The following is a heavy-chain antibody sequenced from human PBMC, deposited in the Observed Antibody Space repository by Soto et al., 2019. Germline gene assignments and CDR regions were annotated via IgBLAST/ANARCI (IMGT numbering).Heavy chain of an antibody. CDR3: ARGRYCLTGRCFPNWFDS. CDR2: IYKSTTT. D-gene: IGHD2-15*01. Sequence: TLSLTYSVSGDSISTVDYFWAWIRQPPGQALEYIGYIYKSTTTYYNPSFESRVAISLDTSKSQFSLTVTSVTAADTAVYFCARGRYCLTGRCFPNWFDSWGQGTLVTVSS. J-gene: IGHJ5*01. CDR1: GDSISTVDYF. V-gene: IGHV4-30-4*01.